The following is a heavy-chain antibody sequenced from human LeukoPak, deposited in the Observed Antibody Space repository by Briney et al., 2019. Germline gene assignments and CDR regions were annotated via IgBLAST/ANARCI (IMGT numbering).Heavy chain of an antibody. Sequence: SETLSLTCAVYRGSFSGYYWSWIRQPPGKGLEWIGEINHSGSTNYNPSLKSRVTISVDTSKNQFSLKLSSVTAADTAVYYCARGGSYWYYYGMDVWGQGTTVTVTS. V-gene: IGHV4-34*01. CDR2: INHSGST. J-gene: IGHJ6*02. D-gene: IGHD1-26*01. CDR1: RGSFSGYY. CDR3: ARGGSYWYYYGMDV.